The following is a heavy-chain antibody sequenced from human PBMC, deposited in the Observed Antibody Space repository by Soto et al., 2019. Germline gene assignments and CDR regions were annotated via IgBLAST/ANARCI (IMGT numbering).Heavy chain of an antibody. CDR1: GGSISSSSYY. J-gene: IGHJ4*02. V-gene: IGHV4-39*07. CDR3: ASHYRRRGWEWATEPLFDY. D-gene: IGHD6-19*01. Sequence: SETLSLTCTVSGGSISSSSYYWGWIRQPPGKGLEWIGSIYYSGSTYYNPSLKSRVTISIDTPKNQFSLKLSSVTAADTAVYYCASHYRRRGWEWATEPLFDYWGQGTLVTVSS. CDR2: IYYSGST.